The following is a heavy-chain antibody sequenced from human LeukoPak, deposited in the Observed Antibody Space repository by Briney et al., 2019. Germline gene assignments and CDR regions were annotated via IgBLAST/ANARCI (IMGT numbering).Heavy chain of an antibody. CDR1: GFTFSSYA. CDR2: ISVNGGTT. Sequence: GGSLRLSCAASGFTFSSYAMSWVRQAPGKGLEWVSSISVNGGTTYYADSVKGRFTISRDSSKNTLYLQMNSLRAEDTAVYYCVKGGGNVRRYFEYWGQGTLVTVSS. CDR3: VKGGGNVRRYFEY. D-gene: IGHD4-23*01. V-gene: IGHV3-23*01. J-gene: IGHJ4*02.